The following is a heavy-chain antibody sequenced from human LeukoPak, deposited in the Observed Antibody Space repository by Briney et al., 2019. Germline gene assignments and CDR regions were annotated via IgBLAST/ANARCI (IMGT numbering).Heavy chain of an antibody. CDR3: ANRNDYSHYGTPRDWYFDL. CDR2: IIPIFGTA. J-gene: IGHJ2*01. Sequence: SVKVSCKASGGTFSSYAIGWVRQAPGQGLEWMGRIIPIFGTANYAQKFQGRVTITTDESTSTAYMELSSLRSEDTAVYYCANRNDYSHYGTPRDWYFDLWGRATLVTVSS. V-gene: IGHV1-69*05. D-gene: IGHD4-11*01. CDR1: GGTFSSYA.